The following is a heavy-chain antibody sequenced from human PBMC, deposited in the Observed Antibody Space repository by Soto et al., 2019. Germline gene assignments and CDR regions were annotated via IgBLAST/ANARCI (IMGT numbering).Heavy chain of an antibody. CDR3: ARTAAAGKYYYGVDV. CDR2: IDPSDSYT. D-gene: IGHD6-13*01. CDR1: GYSFTKYW. V-gene: IGHV5-10-1*01. J-gene: IGHJ6*02. Sequence: PGESLKISCKGSGYSFTKYWISWVRQMPGKGLEWMGRIDPSDSYTNYSPSFQGHVTISADKSISTAYLQWSSLKASDTAMYYCARTAAAGKYYYGVDVWGQGTTVTVSS.